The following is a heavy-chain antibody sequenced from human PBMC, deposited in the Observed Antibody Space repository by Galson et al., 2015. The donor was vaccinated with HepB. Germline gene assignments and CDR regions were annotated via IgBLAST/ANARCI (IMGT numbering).Heavy chain of an antibody. CDR1: GFTFSSYA. D-gene: IGHD5-18*01. J-gene: IGHJ4*02. CDR2: ISGSGGST. CDR3: AKADSPVDTAMAY. V-gene: IGHV3-23*01. Sequence: SLRLSCAASGFTFSSYAMSWVRQAPGKGLEWVSAISGSGGSTYYADSVKGRFTISGDNSKNTLYLQMNSLRAEDTAVYYCAKADSPVDTAMAYWGQGTLVTVSS.